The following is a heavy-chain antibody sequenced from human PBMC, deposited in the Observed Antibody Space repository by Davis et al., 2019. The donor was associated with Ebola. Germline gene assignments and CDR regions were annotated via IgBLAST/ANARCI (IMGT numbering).Heavy chain of an antibody. V-gene: IGHV3-23*01. CDR2: ISGSGSST. CDR1: GFTFSTYA. J-gene: IGHJ6*02. CDR3: ARGAYYYYGMDV. Sequence: GESLKISCAASGFTFSTYAMSWVRQAPGKGLEWVSAISGSGSSTYYADSVKGRFTISRDNSKNTLYLQMNSLRAEDTAVYYCARGAYYYYGMDVWGQGTTVTVSS.